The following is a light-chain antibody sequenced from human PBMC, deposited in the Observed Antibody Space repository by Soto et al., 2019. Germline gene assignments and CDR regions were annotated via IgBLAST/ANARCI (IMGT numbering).Light chain of an antibody. CDR1: QSIHTS. V-gene: IGKV3-11*01. CDR2: DST. Sequence: VLTQSPSTLSLSPGERATLSCRASQSIHTSLAWYQQKPGQPPRLVVYDSTLRANGVPDRFGGSRSGTEFTLTINTLEPDDFAGYYCQQRKVWPPITFGQGTRLEI. CDR3: QQRKVWPPIT. J-gene: IGKJ5*01.